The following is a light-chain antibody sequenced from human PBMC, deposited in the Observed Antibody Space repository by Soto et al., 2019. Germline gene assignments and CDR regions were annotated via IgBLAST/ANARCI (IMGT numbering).Light chain of an antibody. J-gene: IGKJ5*01. CDR2: GAS. CDR3: QQFNSL. CDR1: QGIGNA. Sequence: AIQMTQSQSSLSAAVGDTVTISCRASQGIGNALGWYQQKPGKPPKVLIYGASTLERGIPSRFSGRGSGTHFILTINNLQPEDFATYYCQQFNSLFGQGTRLEI. V-gene: IGKV1-13*02.